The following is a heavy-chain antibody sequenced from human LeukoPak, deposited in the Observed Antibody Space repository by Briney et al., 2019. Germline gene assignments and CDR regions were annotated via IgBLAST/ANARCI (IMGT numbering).Heavy chain of an antibody. CDR3: AKRGCFSGYCPFDS. CDR1: GFTFSSYG. V-gene: IGHV3-23*01. CDR2: ISGSGAGT. Sequence: PGGSLRLSCAASGFTFSSYGMAWVCQAPGKGLEWVSAISGSGAGTAYADSVKGRFTISRDNSKNTLHLQMNSLRAEDTAVYYCAKRGCFSGYCPFDSWGQGTLVTVSS. J-gene: IGHJ4*02. D-gene: IGHD3-22*01.